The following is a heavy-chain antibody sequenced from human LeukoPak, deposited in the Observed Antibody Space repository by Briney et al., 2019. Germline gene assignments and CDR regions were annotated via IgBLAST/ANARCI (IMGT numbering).Heavy chain of an antibody. Sequence: GGFLRLSCAASGFTFSSYAMHWFRQAPGQGLEYVSAISSNGGSTYYANSVKGRFTISRDNSKNTLYLQMGSLRAEDMAVYYCARSPLPDYYYYMDVWGKGTTVTVSS. J-gene: IGHJ6*03. CDR3: ARSPLPDYYYYMDV. CDR2: ISSNGGST. CDR1: GFTFSSYA. V-gene: IGHV3-64*01.